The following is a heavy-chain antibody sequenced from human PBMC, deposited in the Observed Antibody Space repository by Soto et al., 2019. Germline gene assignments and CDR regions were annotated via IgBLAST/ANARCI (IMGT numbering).Heavy chain of an antibody. J-gene: IGHJ5*02. CDR2: IFSHDEK. CDR3: ARRSSGWFIFDP. CDR1: GFSLSNARMG. D-gene: IGHD6-19*01. V-gene: IGHV2-26*01. Sequence: QVTLKESGPVLVKPTETLTLTCTVSGFSLSNARMGVSWIRQPPGKALEWLAHIFSHDEKSYSTSLKSRLTIPKDTSKSQVVLSMTNMDPVDTAIYYCARRSSGWFIFDPWGHGTLGTVSS.